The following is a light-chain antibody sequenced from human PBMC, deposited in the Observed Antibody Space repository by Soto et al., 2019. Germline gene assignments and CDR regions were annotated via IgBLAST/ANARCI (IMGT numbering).Light chain of an antibody. CDR2: LNSDGSH. V-gene: IGLV4-69*01. CDR1: SGHSSYA. CDR3: QTWGSGIQWV. J-gene: IGLJ3*02. Sequence: QLVLTQSPSASASLGASVKLTCTLSSGHSSYAIAWHQQQPEKGPRYLMKLNSDGSHNKGDGIPDRFSGSSSGAERYLTISILQSEDEADYYCQTWGSGIQWVFGGGTKLTVL.